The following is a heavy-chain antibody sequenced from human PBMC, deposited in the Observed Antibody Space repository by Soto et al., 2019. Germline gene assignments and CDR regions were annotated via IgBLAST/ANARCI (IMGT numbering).Heavy chain of an antibody. J-gene: IGHJ4*02. D-gene: IGHD1-1*01. CDR2: ISAHNGNT. Sequence: QVHLVQSGAEVKKPGASVKVSCKGSGYGFTTYGITWVRQAPGQGLEWMAWISAHNGNTNYAQKLQGRVTVTRDTSTSTAYMELRSLRSDDRAVDFCARGRYGDYWGQGAVVTVSS. CDR1: GYGFTTYG. CDR3: ARGRYGDY. V-gene: IGHV1-18*01.